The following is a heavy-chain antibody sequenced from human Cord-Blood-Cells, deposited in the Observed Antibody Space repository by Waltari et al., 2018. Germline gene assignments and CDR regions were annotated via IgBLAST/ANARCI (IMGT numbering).Heavy chain of an antibody. V-gene: IGHV4-59*11. J-gene: IGHJ3*02. Sequence: QVQLQESGTGLVKPSETLYLTCTVSGGSISSHYWSWIRQPPGKGLEWIGYIYYSGSTNYNPSLKSRVTISVDTSKNQFSLKLSSVTAADTAVYYCARRRYSITGTTGDAFDIWGQGTMVTVSS. D-gene: IGHD1-7*01. CDR1: GGSISSHY. CDR2: IYYSGST. CDR3: ARRRYSITGTTGDAFDI.